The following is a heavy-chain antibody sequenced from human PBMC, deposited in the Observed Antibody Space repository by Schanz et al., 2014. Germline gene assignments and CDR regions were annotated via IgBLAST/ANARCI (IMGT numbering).Heavy chain of an antibody. CDR2: ISGSGGST. CDR3: ARDSRPNYDFLTAYYSIDY. D-gene: IGHD3-9*01. Sequence: QVQLVESGGGVVQPGRSLRLSCAASGFIFSSYGLHWVRQAPGKGLEWVSGISGSGGSTYYADSVKGRFTISRDISKNTLYLQMNSLRAEDTAVYYCARDSRPNYDFLTAYYSIDYWGQGTLVTVSS. V-gene: IGHV3-NL1*01. CDR1: GFIFSSYG. J-gene: IGHJ4*02.